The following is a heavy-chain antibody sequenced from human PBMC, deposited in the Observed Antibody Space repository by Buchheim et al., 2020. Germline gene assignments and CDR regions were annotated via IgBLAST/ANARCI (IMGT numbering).Heavy chain of an antibody. CDR2: MSYSGIA. V-gene: IGHV4-59*01. Sequence: QVQLQESGPGLVKPSETLSVTCNVSGDSLSSYYWSWIRQPPGKGLEWIGYMSYSGIAFYNDFLRSRVTMSVDTSKNQLSLSVSSVTAADTAVYFCARAPTYNRSRGWFDAWGQGTL. D-gene: IGHD5-24*01. J-gene: IGHJ5*02. CDR3: ARAPTYNRSRGWFDA. CDR1: GDSLSSYY.